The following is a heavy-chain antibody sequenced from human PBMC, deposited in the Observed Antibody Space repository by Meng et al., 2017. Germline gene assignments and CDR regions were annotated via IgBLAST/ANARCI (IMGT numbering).Heavy chain of an antibody. D-gene: IGHD4-23*01. V-gene: IGHV1-2*06. Sequence: ASVKVSCKASGYTFTGYYMHWVRQAPGQGLEWMGRVNPNSGGTNYAQKFQGRVTMTRDTSISTAYMELSRLRSDDTAVYYCARDEGYVGNSLNDDWGQGTLVTVSS. CDR1: GYTFTGYY. J-gene: IGHJ4*01. CDR2: VNPNSGGT. CDR3: ARDEGYVGNSLNDD.